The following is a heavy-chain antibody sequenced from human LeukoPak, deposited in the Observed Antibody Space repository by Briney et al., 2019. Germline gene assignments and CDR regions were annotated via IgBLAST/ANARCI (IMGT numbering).Heavy chain of an antibody. CDR1: GGSISSYY. D-gene: IGHD3-22*01. CDR2: IYYSGST. J-gene: IGHJ4*02. V-gene: IGHV4-39*07. CDR3: ARDESDSSGYPDY. Sequence: PSETLSLTCTVSGGSISSYYWGWVRQPPGKGLEWVGVIYYSGSTYYNPALKSRVTISVDTSKNQFSLKLSSVTAADTAVYYCARDESDSSGYPDYWGQGTLVTVSS.